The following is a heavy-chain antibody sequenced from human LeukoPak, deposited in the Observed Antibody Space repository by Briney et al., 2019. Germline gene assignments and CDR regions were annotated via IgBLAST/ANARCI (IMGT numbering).Heavy chain of an antibody. CDR3: ASTSIVVVTSDAFDI. J-gene: IGHJ3*02. Sequence: GESLKISCKGSGYSFTSYWIGWVRQMPGKGLEWMGIIYPGDSDTRYSPSFQGQVTISADKSISTAYLQWSSLKASDTAMYYCASTSIVVVTSDAFDIWGQGTMVTVSS. V-gene: IGHV5-51*01. CDR2: IYPGDSDT. CDR1: GYSFTSYW. D-gene: IGHD2-21*02.